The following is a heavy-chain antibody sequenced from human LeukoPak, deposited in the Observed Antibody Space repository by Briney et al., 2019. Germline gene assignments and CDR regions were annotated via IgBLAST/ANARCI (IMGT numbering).Heavy chain of an antibody. Sequence: PGGSLRLSCAASGFTFSSYSMNWVRQAPGKGLGGVSSISSSSSYIYYADSVKGRFTISRDNAKNSLYLQMNSLRAEDTAVYYCARDREDYGGNSGYIFRGWFDPWGQGTLVTVSS. J-gene: IGHJ5*02. CDR2: ISSSSSYI. CDR3: ARDREDYGGNSGYIFRGWFDP. V-gene: IGHV3-21*01. D-gene: IGHD4-23*01. CDR1: GFTFSSYS.